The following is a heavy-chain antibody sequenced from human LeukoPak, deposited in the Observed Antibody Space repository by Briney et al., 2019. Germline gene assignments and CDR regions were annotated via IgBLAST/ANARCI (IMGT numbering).Heavy chain of an antibody. CDR2: ISYDGSNK. J-gene: IGHJ4*02. CDR1: GFTFSSYG. V-gene: IGHV3-30*18. CDR3: AKPRPDY. Sequence: GRSLRLSCAASGFTFSSYGMHWVRQAPGKGLEWVAVISYDGSNKYYADSVKGRFTISRDNSKNTLYLQMNSLRAEDTAVYYCAKPRPDYWGQGTLVTVSS.